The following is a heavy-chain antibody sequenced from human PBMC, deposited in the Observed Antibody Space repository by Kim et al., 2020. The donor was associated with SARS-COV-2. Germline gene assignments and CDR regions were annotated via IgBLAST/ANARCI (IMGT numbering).Heavy chain of an antibody. CDR1: GFTFSSYA. Sequence: GGSLRLSCAASGFTFSSYAMHWVRQAPGKGLEWVAVISYDGSNKYYADSVKGRFTISRDNSKNTLYLQMNSLRAEDTAVYYCARVGIISMFRGHLDIWG. J-gene: IGHJ3*02. D-gene: IGHD3-10*01. V-gene: IGHV3-30*04. CDR3: ARVGIISMFRGHLDI. CDR2: ISYDGSNK.